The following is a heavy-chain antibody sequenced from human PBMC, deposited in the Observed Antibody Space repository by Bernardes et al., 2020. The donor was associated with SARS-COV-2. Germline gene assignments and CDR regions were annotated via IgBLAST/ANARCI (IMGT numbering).Heavy chain of an antibody. CDR3: WRDWGLSYFDY. CDR1: SGSISGCY. J-gene: IGHJ4*02. V-gene: IGHV4-59*13. D-gene: IGHD3-16*02. CDR2: IYYSGST. Sequence: SETLSLTCTVSSGSISGCYWSWIRQRPGTGLELIWSIYYSGSTNYNPSLTSRVTLSVETSKNKFSLRLTSLTAADTAMYFCWRDWGLSYFDYWGRGTLVTVSP.